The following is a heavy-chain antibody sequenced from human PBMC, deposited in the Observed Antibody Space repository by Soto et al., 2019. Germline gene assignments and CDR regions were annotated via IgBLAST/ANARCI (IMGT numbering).Heavy chain of an antibody. J-gene: IGHJ6*02. Sequence: QVQLVQSGAEVKKPGSSVEVSCKASGGTFSSYAISWVRQAPGQGLEWMGGIIPIFGTANYAQKFQGRVTITADESTSTAYMELSSLRSEDTAVYYCARGSYYYDSSGYSDYYYYYGMDVWGQGTTVTVSS. D-gene: IGHD3-22*01. CDR1: GGTFSSYA. CDR3: ARGSYYYDSSGYSDYYYYYGMDV. CDR2: IIPIFGTA. V-gene: IGHV1-69*01.